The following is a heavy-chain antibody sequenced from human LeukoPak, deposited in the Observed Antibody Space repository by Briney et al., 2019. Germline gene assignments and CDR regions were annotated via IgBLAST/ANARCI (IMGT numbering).Heavy chain of an antibody. D-gene: IGHD5-12*01. CDR1: GFTFNTYS. Sequence: GGSLRLSCEASGFTFNTYSMNWARQAPGKGLEWVSSIDSSGGYMFNADSVKGRFIISRENAKNSLYLQMNSLRAGDTAVYYCARSSPDSGYEIFDYWGQGTLVTVSS. CDR3: ARSSPDSGYEIFDY. J-gene: IGHJ4*02. V-gene: IGHV3-21*01. CDR2: IDSSGGYM.